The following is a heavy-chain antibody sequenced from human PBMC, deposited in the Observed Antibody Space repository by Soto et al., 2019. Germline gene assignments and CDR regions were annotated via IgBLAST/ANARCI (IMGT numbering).Heavy chain of an antibody. J-gene: IGHJ3*02. CDR3: ARDFGPPQAFDI. CDR1: GGTFSSYA. CDR2: IIPIFGTA. V-gene: IGHV1-69*13. D-gene: IGHD3-10*01. Sequence: ASVKVSCKASGGTFSSYAISWVRQAPGQGLEWMGGIIPIFGTANYAQKFQGRVTITADESTSTAYMELSSLRSEDTAVYYCARDFGPPQAFDIWGQGTMVTVSS.